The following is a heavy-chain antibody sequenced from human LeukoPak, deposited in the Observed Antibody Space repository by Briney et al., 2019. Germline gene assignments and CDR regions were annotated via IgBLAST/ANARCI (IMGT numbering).Heavy chain of an antibody. Sequence: SETLSLTCTVPGGSISSSSYYWGWIRQPPGKGLEWIGSIYYSGSTYYNPSLKSRVTISVDTSKNQFSLKLSSVTAADTAVYYCARDGGYYDSSGTIDYWGQGTLVTVSS. D-gene: IGHD3-22*01. CDR1: GGSISSSSYY. V-gene: IGHV4-39*07. CDR3: ARDGGYYDSSGTIDY. CDR2: IYYSGST. J-gene: IGHJ4*02.